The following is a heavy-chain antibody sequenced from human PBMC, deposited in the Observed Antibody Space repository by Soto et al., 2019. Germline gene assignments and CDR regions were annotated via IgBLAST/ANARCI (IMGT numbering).Heavy chain of an antibody. Sequence: SVKVSCKASGGTLSSYAISWVRQAPGEGLEWMGGIIPIFGTANYAQKFQGRVTITADESTSTAYMELSSLRSEDTAVYYCAPGQVATINGGYYYGMDVWGQGTTVTVSS. J-gene: IGHJ6*02. CDR3: APGQVATINGGYYYGMDV. D-gene: IGHD5-12*01. CDR2: IIPIFGTA. V-gene: IGHV1-69*13. CDR1: GGTLSSYA.